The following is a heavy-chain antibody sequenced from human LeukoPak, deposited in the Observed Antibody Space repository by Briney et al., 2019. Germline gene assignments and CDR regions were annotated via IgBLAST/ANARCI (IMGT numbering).Heavy chain of an antibody. D-gene: IGHD2/OR15-2a*01. J-gene: IGHJ4*02. CDR2: INSDGSWT. V-gene: IGHV3-74*01. CDR1: GNYF. CDR3: VSFYETY. Sequence: SLRLSCAASGNYFMHWVRQAPGKGLVWVSHINSDGSWTSYADSVKGRFPISKDNAKNTVYLQMNSLRAEDTAVYYCVSFYETYWGRGTLVTVSS.